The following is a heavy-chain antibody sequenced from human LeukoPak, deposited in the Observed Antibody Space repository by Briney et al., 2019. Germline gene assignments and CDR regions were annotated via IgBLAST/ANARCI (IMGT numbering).Heavy chain of an antibody. CDR1: GGSFSGYY. CDR2: INHSGST. Sequence: KPSETLSLTCAVYGGSFSGYYWSWIRQPPGKGLEWIGEINHSGSTNYNPSLKSRVTISVDTSKNQFSLKLSSVTAADTAVYYCARLWEYYFDYWGQGTLVTVSS. CDR3: ARLWEYYFDY. D-gene: IGHD3-16*01. J-gene: IGHJ4*02. V-gene: IGHV4-34*01.